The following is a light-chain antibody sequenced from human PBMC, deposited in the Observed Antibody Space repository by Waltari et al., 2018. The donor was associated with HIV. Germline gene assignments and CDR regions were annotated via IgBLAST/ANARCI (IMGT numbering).Light chain of an antibody. CDR3: QQYGNPPIT. V-gene: IGKV3-20*01. Sequence: DLTQYPGFVSLSPGERANLTCRASESVSTSYVAWYHEKPGQPPRLLIYGAYSRATGVPDRFRGSGSGRDFTLTINSLESDDFGVYHCQQYGNPPITFGGGTTVEI. CDR2: GAY. CDR1: ESVSTSY. J-gene: IGKJ4*01.